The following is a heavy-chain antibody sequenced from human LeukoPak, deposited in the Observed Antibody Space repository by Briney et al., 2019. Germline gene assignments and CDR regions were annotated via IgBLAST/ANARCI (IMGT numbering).Heavy chain of an antibody. Sequence: PSQTLSLTCTVSGASISTGSSYWSWIRQPAGEGLEWIGRIHNSGSTNYNPSLNSRVTISVDTSKNQVSLKLTSVTPEDTAVYYCARAQDSSGWPPNYYMDVWGKGTTVTVSS. J-gene: IGHJ6*03. V-gene: IGHV4-61*02. CDR2: IHNSGST. D-gene: IGHD6-19*01. CDR1: GASISTGSSY. CDR3: ARAQDSSGWPPNYYMDV.